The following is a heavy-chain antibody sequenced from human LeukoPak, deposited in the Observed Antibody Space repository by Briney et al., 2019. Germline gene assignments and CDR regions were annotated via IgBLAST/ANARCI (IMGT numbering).Heavy chain of an antibody. Sequence: PGGSLRLSRAASGFSFSGHWMNWVREPPGKGLEWVANIKADGSEKYYVDSVRGRFTISRDDAKRTVELQMADLRAEDTAIYYCAYRYNFEYWGQGALVTVSS. J-gene: IGHJ4*02. D-gene: IGHD1-14*01. CDR3: AYRYNFEY. CDR1: GFSFSGHW. V-gene: IGHV3-7*05. CDR2: IKADGSEK.